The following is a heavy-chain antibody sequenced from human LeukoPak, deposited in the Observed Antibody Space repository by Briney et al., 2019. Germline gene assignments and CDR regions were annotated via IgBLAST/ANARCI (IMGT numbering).Heavy chain of an antibody. CDR3: AKEPLLWFGELQPYYFDY. CDR1: VLTFRSSA. CDR2: ISGSGGSS. Sequence: GGSLRHSCAAPVLTFRSSAMSSVRQAPGKGLEWVSAISGSGGSSYYADSVKGRFNISRDNSKNTLYLQMNSLRAEDTAVYYCAKEPLLWFGELQPYYFDYWGQGTLVTVSS. V-gene: IGHV3-23*01. J-gene: IGHJ4*02. D-gene: IGHD3-10*01.